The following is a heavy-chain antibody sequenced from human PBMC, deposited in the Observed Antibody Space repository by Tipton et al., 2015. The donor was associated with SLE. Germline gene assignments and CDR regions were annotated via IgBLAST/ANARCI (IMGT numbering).Heavy chain of an antibody. V-gene: IGHV4-31*03. J-gene: IGHJ5*02. CDR1: GGSISSGGYY. CDR3: ATYQGDYGDQGWFDP. D-gene: IGHD4-17*01. Sequence: TLSLTCTVSGGSISSGGYYWSWLRQHPGKGLEWIGYIYYSGSTYYNPSLKSRVTISVDTSKNQFSLKLSSVTAADTAVYYCATYQGDYGDQGWFDPWGQGTLVTVSS. CDR2: IYYSGST.